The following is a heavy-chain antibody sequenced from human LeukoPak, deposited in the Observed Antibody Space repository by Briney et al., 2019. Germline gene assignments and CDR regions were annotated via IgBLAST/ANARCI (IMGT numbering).Heavy chain of an antibody. V-gene: IGHV3-23*01. J-gene: IGHJ4*02. CDR1: GFTFSSYA. D-gene: IGHD3-22*01. CDR3: AKEAYYYDSSGYSPFDY. Sequence: PGGSLRLSCAASGFTFSSYAMNWVRQAPGKGLEWVSSISDSGGSTYYADSVKGRFTISRDNSKNTLYLQMNSLRAEDTAVYYCAKEAYYYDSSGYSPFDYWGQGTLVTVSS. CDR2: ISDSGGST.